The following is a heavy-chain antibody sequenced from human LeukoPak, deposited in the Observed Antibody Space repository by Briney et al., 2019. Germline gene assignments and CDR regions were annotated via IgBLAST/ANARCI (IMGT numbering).Heavy chain of an antibody. CDR3: ASAYHPYSAVTTDYYYYYYMDV. CDR1: GYTFTSYD. V-gene: IGHV1-69*05. CDR2: IIPIFGTA. D-gene: IGHD4-23*01. J-gene: IGHJ6*03. Sequence: SVKVSCKASGYTFTSYDISWVRQAPGQGLEWMGGIIPIFGTANYAQKFQGRVTITTDESTSTAYMELSSLRSEDTAVYYCASAYHPYSAVTTDYYYYYYMDVWGKGTTVTVSS.